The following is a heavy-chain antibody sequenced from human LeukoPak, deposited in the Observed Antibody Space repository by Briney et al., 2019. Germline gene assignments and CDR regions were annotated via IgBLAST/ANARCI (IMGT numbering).Heavy chain of an antibody. CDR3: ARAPYYDFWSGYYIYYYYGMDV. Sequence: GGSLRLSCAASGFTFSSYAMHGVRQAPGKGREGGAVISYEGIYKYYADSVKGRFTISRDNSKNTLYLQMNSLRAEDTAVYYCARAPYYDFWSGYYIYYYYGMDVWGQGTTVTVSS. CDR2: ISYEGIYK. V-gene: IGHV3-30*04. CDR1: GFTFSSYA. J-gene: IGHJ6*02. D-gene: IGHD3-3*01.